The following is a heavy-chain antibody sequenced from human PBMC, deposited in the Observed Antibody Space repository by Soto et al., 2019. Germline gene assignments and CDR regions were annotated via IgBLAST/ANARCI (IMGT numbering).Heavy chain of an antibody. CDR1: GFTLSSYN. J-gene: IGHJ6*02. CDR3: ARDHGGSTWFVGIYYYFGVDV. Sequence: EVQLVESGGGLVQPGGSLRLPCAASGFTLSSYNMNWVRQAPGKGLEWVSYISGSSDTIYYADSVKGRFTISRDNAKNSLYLQMDSLRDEDTAVYYCARDHGGSTWFVGIYYYFGVDVWGQGTTVTVSS. D-gene: IGHD6-13*01. V-gene: IGHV3-48*02. CDR2: ISGSSDTI.